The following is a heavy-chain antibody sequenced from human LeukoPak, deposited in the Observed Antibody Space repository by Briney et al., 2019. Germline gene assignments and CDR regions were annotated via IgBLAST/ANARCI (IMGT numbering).Heavy chain of an antibody. CDR1: GYTFTGYY. CDR2: INPNSGGT. V-gene: IGHV1-2*02. J-gene: IGHJ5*02. Sequence: PKASVKVSCKASGYTFTGYYMHWVRQAPGQGLEWTGWINPNSGGTNYAQKFQGRVTMTRDTSISTAYMELSRLRSDHTAVYYCARGIVGATIWFDPWGQGTLVTVSS. D-gene: IGHD1-26*01. CDR3: ARGIVGATIWFDP.